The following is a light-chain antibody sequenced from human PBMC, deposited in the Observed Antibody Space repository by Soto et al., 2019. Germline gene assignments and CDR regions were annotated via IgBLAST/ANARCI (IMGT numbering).Light chain of an antibody. CDR3: QQYDSYGYS. Sequence: DIQMTQSPSTLSASVGDRVTIACRASQSISSWLAWYQQKPGKAPNLLIYKASSLESGVPSRFSGSGSGTEFTLTISSLQPDDFATYYCQQYDSYGYSFGQGTKLEIK. V-gene: IGKV1-5*03. CDR2: KAS. CDR1: QSISSW. J-gene: IGKJ2*03.